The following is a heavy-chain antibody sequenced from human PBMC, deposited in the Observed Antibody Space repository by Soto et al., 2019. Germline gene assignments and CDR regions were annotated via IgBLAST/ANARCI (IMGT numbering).Heavy chain of an antibody. CDR2: ISYDGSNK. D-gene: IGHD5-18*01. J-gene: IGHJ6*02. V-gene: IGHV3-30-3*01. Sequence: GGSLRLSCAASGFTFSSYAMHWVRQAPGKGLEWVAVISYDGSNKYYADSVKGRFTISRDNSKNTLYLQMNSLRAEDTAVYYCARDYTSPVYSYGLWGDYYYGMDVWGQGTTVTVSS. CDR1: GFTFSSYA. CDR3: ARDYTSPVYSYGLWGDYYYGMDV.